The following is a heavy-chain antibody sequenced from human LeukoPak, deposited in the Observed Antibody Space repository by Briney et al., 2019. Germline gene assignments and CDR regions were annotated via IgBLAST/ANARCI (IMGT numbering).Heavy chain of an antibody. CDR2: INPNSGGT. Sequence: ASVKVSCKASGYTFTGYYMHWVRQAPGQGLEWMGWINPNSGGTNYAQKFQGWVTMTRDTSISTAYMELSRLRSDDTAVYYCTANREFGEGQGYGMDVWGQGTTVTVSS. J-gene: IGHJ6*02. CDR1: GYTFTGYY. D-gene: IGHD3-10*01. CDR3: TANREFGEGQGYGMDV. V-gene: IGHV1-2*04.